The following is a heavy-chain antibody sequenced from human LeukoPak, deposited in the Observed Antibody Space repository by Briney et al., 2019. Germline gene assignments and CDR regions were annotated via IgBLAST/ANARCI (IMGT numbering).Heavy chain of an antibody. D-gene: IGHD3-16*02. Sequence: ASVKVSCKASGYTFTSYYMHWVRQAPGQGLEWMGIINPSGGSTSYAQKFQGRVTMTRDTSTSTAYMELRSLRSDDTAVYYCARDSRIVITFGGGIAHLDYWGQGTLVTVSS. CDR1: GYTFTSYY. CDR3: ARDSRIVITFGGGIAHLDY. J-gene: IGHJ4*02. CDR2: INPSGGST. V-gene: IGHV1-46*01.